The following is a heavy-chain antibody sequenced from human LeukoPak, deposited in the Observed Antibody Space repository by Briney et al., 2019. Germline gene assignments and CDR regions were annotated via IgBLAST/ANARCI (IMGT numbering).Heavy chain of an antibody. CDR3: ARVFDFGDAFDI. J-gene: IGHJ3*02. V-gene: IGHV4-59*01. Sequence: SETLSLTCAVSGGSIRSYYWSWIRQPPGEGLEWIGYIYYSESINYNPSLKSRVTISVDTSKNQFSLKLSSVTAADTAVYYCARVFDFGDAFDIWGQGTMVTVSS. CDR1: GGSIRSYY. CDR2: IYYSESI. D-gene: IGHD3-3*01.